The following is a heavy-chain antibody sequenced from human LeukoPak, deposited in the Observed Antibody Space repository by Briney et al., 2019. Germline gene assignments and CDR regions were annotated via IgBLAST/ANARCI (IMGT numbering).Heavy chain of an antibody. Sequence: GGSLRLSCAASGFTFSSYAMNWVRQAPGKGLEWVSAISGGGGSTYNADSVKGRFTISRDNSKNTLYLQMNSLRAEDTAVYYCTKGTLTTGYSSWGQGTLVTVSS. D-gene: IGHD5-24*01. CDR2: ISGGGGST. CDR1: GFTFSSYA. J-gene: IGHJ5*02. CDR3: TKGTLTTGYSS. V-gene: IGHV3-23*01.